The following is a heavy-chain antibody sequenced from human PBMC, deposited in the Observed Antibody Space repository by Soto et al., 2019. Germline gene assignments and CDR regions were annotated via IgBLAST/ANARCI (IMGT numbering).Heavy chain of an antibody. D-gene: IGHD2-2*01. V-gene: IGHV1-69*01. J-gene: IGHJ6*02. CDR1: GGTFGSYA. Sequence: QVQLVQSGAEVKKPGSSVKVSCKASGGTFGSYAISWVRQAPGQRLEWMGGIIPIPGTANYAQKFQGRVTIAADESTSRVYMELSSLRSEDTAVYYCARSQGSSTSLEIYYYYYYGMDVWGQGTTVTVSS. CDR2: IIPIPGTA. CDR3: ARSQGSSTSLEIYYYYYYGMDV.